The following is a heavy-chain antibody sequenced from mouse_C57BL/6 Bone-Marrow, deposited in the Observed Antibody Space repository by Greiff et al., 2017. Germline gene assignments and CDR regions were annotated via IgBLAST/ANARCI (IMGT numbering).Heavy chain of an antibody. CDR3: ARTYYGNYVGFAY. J-gene: IGHJ3*01. CDR1: GYTFTSYG. V-gene: IGHV1-58*01. D-gene: IGHD2-1*01. CDR2: IYIGNGYT. Sequence: VQLQQSGAELVRPGSSVKMSCKTSGYTFTSYGITWVKQRPGQGLEWIGYIYIGNGYTEYNEKFKGKAPLTSDTSSSSAYMQLSSLTSEASAIYFCARTYYGNYVGFAYWGQGTLVTVSA.